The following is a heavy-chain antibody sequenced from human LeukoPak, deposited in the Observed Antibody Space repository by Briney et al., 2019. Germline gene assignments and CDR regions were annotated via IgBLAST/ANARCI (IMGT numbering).Heavy chain of an antibody. CDR1: GFTFSDYY. Sequence: PGGSLRLSCAASGFTFSDYYMSWIRQAPGKGLEWVSYISSSGSTIYYADSVKGRFTISRDNAKNTLYLQMNSLRAEDTAVYYCARDPLGYCSGGSCYSHWFDPWGQGTLVTVSS. V-gene: IGHV3-11*04. J-gene: IGHJ5*02. CDR2: ISSSGSTI. CDR3: ARDPLGYCSGGSCYSHWFDP. D-gene: IGHD2-15*01.